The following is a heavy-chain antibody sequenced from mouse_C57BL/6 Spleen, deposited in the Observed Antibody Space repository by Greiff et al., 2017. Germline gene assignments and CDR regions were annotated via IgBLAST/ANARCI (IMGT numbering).Heavy chain of an antibody. V-gene: IGHV1-50*01. CDR1: GYTFTSYW. CDR3: ARRGTGTRDYAMDY. J-gene: IGHJ4*01. CDR2: IDPSDSYT. Sequence: VQLQQSGAELVKPGASVKLSCKASGYTFTSYWMQWVKQRPGQGLEWIGEIDPSDSYTNYNQKFKGKATLTVDTSSSTAYMQLSSLTSEDSAVYYCARRGTGTRDYAMDYWGQGTSVTVSS. D-gene: IGHD4-1*01.